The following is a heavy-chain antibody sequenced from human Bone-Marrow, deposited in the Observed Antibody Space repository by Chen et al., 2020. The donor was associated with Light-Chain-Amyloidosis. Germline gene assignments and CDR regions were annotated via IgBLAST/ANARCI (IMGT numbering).Heavy chain of an antibody. Sequence: EVQLVESGGGLVQPGGSLRLSCAASGFNFSSYSMNWVRQAPGKGLEWVSYISSSSSTIYYADSVKGRFTISRDNAKNSLYLQMNSLRAEDTAVYYCAREAARRYYYYYMDVWGKGTTVTVSS. D-gene: IGHD6-6*01. CDR2: ISSSSSTI. CDR3: AREAARRYYYYYMDV. J-gene: IGHJ6*03. V-gene: IGHV3-48*01. CDR1: GFNFSSYS.